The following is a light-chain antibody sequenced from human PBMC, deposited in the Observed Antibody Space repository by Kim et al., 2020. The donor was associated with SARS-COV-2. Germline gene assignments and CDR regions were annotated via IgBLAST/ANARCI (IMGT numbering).Light chain of an antibody. CDR2: AAS. V-gene: IGKV1-16*02. Sequence: DIQMTQSPSSLSASVGDTVTITCRASQGIRQYLAWFRQRPGKAPESLIYAASSLEGGVPPKFSGHGSGTDFTLTITGLQPEDSATYFCQQDYSYPITFGQGTRLEIK. J-gene: IGKJ5*01. CDR1: QGIRQY. CDR3: QQDYSYPIT.